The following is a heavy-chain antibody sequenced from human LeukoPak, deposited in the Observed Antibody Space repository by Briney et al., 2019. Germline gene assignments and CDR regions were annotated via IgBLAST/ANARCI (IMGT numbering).Heavy chain of an antibody. CDR2: ISYDGSNK. V-gene: IGHV3-30*18. J-gene: IGHJ4*02. CDR3: AKEATVTYGARTFDY. Sequence: GGSLRLSCAASGFPFSSYGMHWVRQAPGKGLEWVAVISYDGSNKYYADSVKGRFTISRDNSKNTLYLQMNSLRAEDTAVYYCAKEATVTYGARTFDYWGQGTLVTVSS. D-gene: IGHD4-17*01. CDR1: GFPFSSYG.